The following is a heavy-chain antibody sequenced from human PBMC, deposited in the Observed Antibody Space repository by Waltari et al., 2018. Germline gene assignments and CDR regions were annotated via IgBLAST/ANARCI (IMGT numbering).Heavy chain of an antibody. CDR2: IYSGGST. CDR3: ARGSIAARPWYYYYYGMDV. D-gene: IGHD6-6*01. CDR1: AFPVRRNY. J-gene: IGHJ6*02. V-gene: IGHV3-53*01. Sequence: ELQLVESGGGLIQPGGSLRLSCPASAFPVRRNYISCFRPPPAQGLEWVSVIYSGGSTYYADSVKVRCTTSRENSKNTLYLQMNSLRAEDTAVYYCARGSIAARPWYYYYYGMDVWGQGTTVTVSS.